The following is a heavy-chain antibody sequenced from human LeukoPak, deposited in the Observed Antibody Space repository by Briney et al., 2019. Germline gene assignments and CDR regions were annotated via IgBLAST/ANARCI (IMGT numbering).Heavy chain of an antibody. D-gene: IGHD1-26*01. CDR1: GYTFTGYY. J-gene: IGHJ5*02. CDR3: ARSPQRGATKWFDP. Sequence: ASVKVSCKASGYTFTGYYMHWVRQASGQGLEWMGWINPNSGGTNYAQKFQGRVTMTRDTSISTAYMELSRLRSEDTAVYYCARSPQRGATKWFDPWGQGTLVTVSS. V-gene: IGHV1-2*02. CDR2: INPNSGGT.